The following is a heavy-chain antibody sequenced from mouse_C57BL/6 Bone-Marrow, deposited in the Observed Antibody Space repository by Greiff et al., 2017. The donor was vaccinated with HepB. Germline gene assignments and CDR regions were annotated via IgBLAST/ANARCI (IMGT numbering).Heavy chain of an antibody. CDR3: ARRELNYAMDY. CDR2: IYPGDGDT. CDR1: GYAFSSYW. J-gene: IGHJ4*01. V-gene: IGHV1-80*01. Sequence: VKVVESGAELVKPGASVKISCKASGYAFSSYWMNWVKQRPGKGLEWIGQIYPGDGDTNYNGKFKGKATLTADKSSSTAYMQLSSLTSEDSAVYFCARRELNYAMDYWGQGTSVTVSS.